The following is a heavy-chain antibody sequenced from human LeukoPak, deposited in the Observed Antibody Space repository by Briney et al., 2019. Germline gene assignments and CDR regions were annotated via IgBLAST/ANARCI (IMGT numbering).Heavy chain of an antibody. V-gene: IGHV3-53*01. CDR3: ARGGRGSAAVVAPRSFDI. J-gene: IGHJ3*02. Sequence: GGSLRLSCAASGFTFSSYSMDWVRQAPGKGLEWVSVTYTGGNSYYADSVKGRFIISRDISKNTLYLQMNSLRAEDSALYYCARGGRGSAAVVAPRSFDIWGQGTMVTVSS. D-gene: IGHD3-22*01. CDR1: GFTFSSYS. CDR2: TYTGGNS.